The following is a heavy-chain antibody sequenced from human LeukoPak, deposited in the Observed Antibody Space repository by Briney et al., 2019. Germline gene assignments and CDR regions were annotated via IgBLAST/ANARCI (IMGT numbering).Heavy chain of an antibody. Sequence: PSETLSLTCAVYGGSFSGYYWSWIRQPPGKGLEWIGEINHSGSTNYNPSLKSRATISVDTSKNQFSLKLSSVTAADTAVYYCARGVVPAAPDFDYWGQGTLVTVSS. CDR3: ARGVVPAAPDFDY. V-gene: IGHV4-34*01. CDR2: INHSGST. J-gene: IGHJ4*02. CDR1: GGSFSGYY. D-gene: IGHD2-2*01.